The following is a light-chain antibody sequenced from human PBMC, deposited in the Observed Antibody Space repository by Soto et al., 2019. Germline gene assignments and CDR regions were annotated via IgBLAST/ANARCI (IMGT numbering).Light chain of an antibody. CDR3: QQFNTSPALT. CDR2: DVS. V-gene: IGKV1-13*02. Sequence: AIQLTQSPSSLSASVGDRVTITCRASQGISSALAWYQQKPGKSPNLLIYDVSSLESGVPSRFRGRESGKDFPLTTTTLQPKDFTTYYGQQFNTSPALTSGGGTKVEIK. CDR1: QGISSA. J-gene: IGKJ4*01.